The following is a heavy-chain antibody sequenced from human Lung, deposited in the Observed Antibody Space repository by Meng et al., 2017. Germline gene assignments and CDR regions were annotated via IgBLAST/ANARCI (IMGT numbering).Heavy chain of an antibody. D-gene: IGHD2/OR15-2a*01. CDR1: GFTFNSRW. CDR2: ITVDGSVT. V-gene: IGHV3-74*01. Sequence: EEQLVESGGGLVQPGGYLRRSRAVSGFTFNSRWMHWVRQAPGKGLEWVSRITVDGSVTFYADSVGGRFDISRDNAKNILYLQLNSLRVEDTATYYCARESEGSGNRYLDLWGRGTLVTVSS. CDR3: ARESEGSGNRYLDL. J-gene: IGHJ2*01.